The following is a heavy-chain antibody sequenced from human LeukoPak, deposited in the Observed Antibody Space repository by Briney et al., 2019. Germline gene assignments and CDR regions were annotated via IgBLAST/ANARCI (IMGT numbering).Heavy chain of an antibody. Sequence: GASVKVSCKASGYTFTSYYMHWVRQAPGQGLEWMGWISAYNGNTNYAQKLQGRVTMTTDTSTSTAYMELRSLRSDDTAVYYCARDESTVVMVLDYWGQGTLVTVSS. CDR2: ISAYNGNT. J-gene: IGHJ4*02. CDR3: ARDESTVVMVLDY. V-gene: IGHV1-18*04. D-gene: IGHD4-23*01. CDR1: GYTFTSYY.